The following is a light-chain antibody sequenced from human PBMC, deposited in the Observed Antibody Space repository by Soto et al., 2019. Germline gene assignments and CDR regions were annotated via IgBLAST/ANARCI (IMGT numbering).Light chain of an antibody. V-gene: IGKV3-20*01. CDR2: AAS. CDR1: QVVSSTY. J-gene: IGKJ5*01. CDR3: QQTYTTPEIT. Sequence: ESVFTQSPGTLSFSLGEGSTLSCRPRQVVSSTYLAWYQQKPGQAPRLLIYAASSRAIGIPARFSGSGSGTDFTLTISSLQPEDFATYYCQQTYTTPEITFGQGTRLEIK.